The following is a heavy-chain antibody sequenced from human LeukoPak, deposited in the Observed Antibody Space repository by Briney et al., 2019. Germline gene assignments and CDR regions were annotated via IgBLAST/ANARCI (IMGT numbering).Heavy chain of an antibody. J-gene: IGHJ4*02. V-gene: IGHV1-18*01. CDR1: GYTFTSYG. D-gene: IGHD2-21*01. CDR3: ARDRDLSGRPNCGNY. Sequence: ASVKVSCKASGYTFTSYGISWVRQAPGQGLEWIGWISAYNGNTNYAQKLQGRVTMTTDTSTSTAYMELRSLRSDDTAVYYCARDRDLSGRPNCGNYWGQGTLVTVSS. CDR2: ISAYNGNT.